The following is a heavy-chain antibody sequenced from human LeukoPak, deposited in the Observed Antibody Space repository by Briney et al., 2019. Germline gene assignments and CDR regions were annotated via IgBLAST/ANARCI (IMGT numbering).Heavy chain of an antibody. CDR3: ARGPTVTGHYYYYMDV. J-gene: IGHJ6*03. Sequence: PSETLSLTCAVYGGSFSGYYWSWIRQPPGKGLEWIGEINHSGSTNYNPSLKSRVTISVDMPKNQFSLKLSSVTAADTAVYYCARGPTVTGHYYYYMDVWGKGTTVTVSS. CDR2: INHSGST. D-gene: IGHD4-11*01. CDR1: GGSFSGYY. V-gene: IGHV4-34*01.